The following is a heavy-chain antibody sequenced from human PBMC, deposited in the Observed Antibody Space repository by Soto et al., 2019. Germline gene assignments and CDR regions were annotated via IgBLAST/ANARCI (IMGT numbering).Heavy chain of an antibody. V-gene: IGHV4-59*01. CDR2: IYYSGST. D-gene: IGHD3-9*01. J-gene: IGHJ6*02. CDR1: GGSISSYY. Sequence: SLTCTVSGGSISSYYWSWIRQPPGKGLEWIGYIYYSGSTNYNPSLKSRVTISVDTSKNQFSLKLSSVTAADTAVYYCARKAPYYDILTGTQYYYYYGMDVWGQGTTVTVSS. CDR3: ARKAPYYDILTGTQYYYYYGMDV.